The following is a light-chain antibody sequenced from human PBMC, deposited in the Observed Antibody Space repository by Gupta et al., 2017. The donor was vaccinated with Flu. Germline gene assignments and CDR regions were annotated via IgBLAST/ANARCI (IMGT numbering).Light chain of an antibody. Sequence: DIVMTQSPLSLPVTPGEPASISCRSSQSLLHSNGYNYLDWYLQKPGQSPQLLIYLGSNRASGVPDRFSASGSGTDLTLKISRVEAEDVGVYYCMQALQTPFTFGPGTKVDIK. CDR1: QSLLHSNGYNY. J-gene: IGKJ3*01. CDR3: MQALQTPFT. V-gene: IGKV2-28*01. CDR2: LGS.